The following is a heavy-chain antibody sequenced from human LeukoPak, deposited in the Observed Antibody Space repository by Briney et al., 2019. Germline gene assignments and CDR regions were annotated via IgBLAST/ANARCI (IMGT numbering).Heavy chain of an antibody. CDR1: GFTFSSYA. D-gene: IGHD5-18*01. CDR2: ISYDGSNK. J-gene: IGHJ4*02. CDR3: ARDSADTAMATFDY. Sequence: PGGSLRLSCAASGFTFSSYAMHWVRQAPGKGLEWVAVISYDGSNKYYADSVKGRFTISRDNSKNTLYLQMNSLRAEDTAVYYCARDSADTAMATFDYWGQGTLVTVSS. V-gene: IGHV3-30-3*01.